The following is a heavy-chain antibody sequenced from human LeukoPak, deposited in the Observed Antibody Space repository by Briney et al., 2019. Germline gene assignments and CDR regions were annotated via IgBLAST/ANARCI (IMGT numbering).Heavy chain of an antibody. CDR3: ARQTASSYWYFDL. CDR1: GSTFTSYC. CDR2: IFPGDSDT. J-gene: IGHJ2*01. Sequence: GESLKISCKNSGSTFTSYCIGWVRQMPGKGLEWMGLIFPGDSDTRYSPSFQGQVTISADKSISTAYLQWTSLKASDIAMYYCARQTASSYWYFDLWGRGTLVSVSS. D-gene: IGHD5-18*01. V-gene: IGHV5-51*01.